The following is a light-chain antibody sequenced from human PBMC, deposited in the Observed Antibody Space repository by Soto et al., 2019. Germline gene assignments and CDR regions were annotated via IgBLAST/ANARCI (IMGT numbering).Light chain of an antibody. CDR3: AAWDDSLNGYV. Sequence: VLTQPPSASGTPGHRVTISCSGSSSNIGSNTVNWYQQLPGTAPKLLIYSNNQRPSGVPDRFSGSKSGTSASLAISGLQSEDEADYYCAAWDDSLNGYVFGTGTKVIVL. V-gene: IGLV1-44*01. CDR1: SSNIGSNT. CDR2: SNN. J-gene: IGLJ1*01.